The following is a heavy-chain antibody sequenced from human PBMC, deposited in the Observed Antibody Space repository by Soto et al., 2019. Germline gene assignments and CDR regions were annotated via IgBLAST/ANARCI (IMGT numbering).Heavy chain of an antibody. CDR3: ARDWEQWLVFYYFDY. D-gene: IGHD6-19*01. Sequence: GGSLRLSCAASGFTFSSYAMHWVRQAPGKGLEWVAVISYDGSNKYYADSVKGRFTISRDNSKNTLYLQMNSLRAEDTAVYYCARDWEQWLVFYYFDYWGQGTLVTVSS. J-gene: IGHJ4*02. CDR2: ISYDGSNK. V-gene: IGHV3-30-3*01. CDR1: GFTFSSYA.